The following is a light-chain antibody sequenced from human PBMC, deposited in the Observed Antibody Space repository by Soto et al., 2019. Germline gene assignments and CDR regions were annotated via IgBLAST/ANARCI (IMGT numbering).Light chain of an antibody. V-gene: IGKV1-5*01. J-gene: IGKJ1*01. CDR3: QHYNDYPWT. CDR1: ESISTW. Sequence: DIQMTQSPSTLSASVGDRVPINCRASESISTWLAWYQQKPGKAPKIMISDASTLESGVPSRFSGSGSGTEFTLTISSLQPDDVATYYCQHYNDYPWTFGQGTKVDIK. CDR2: DAS.